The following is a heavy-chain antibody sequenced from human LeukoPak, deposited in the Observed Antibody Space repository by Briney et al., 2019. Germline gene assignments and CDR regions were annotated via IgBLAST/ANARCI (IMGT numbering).Heavy chain of an antibody. V-gene: IGHV3-11*01. Sequence: GGSLRLSCAASGFTFSDYYMSWIRQAPGKGLEWVSYISSSGSTIYYADSVKGRFTISRDNAKNSLYLQMNSLRAEDTAVYYCTGYCSGGSRFTAGYWGQGTLVTVSS. CDR2: ISSSGSTI. D-gene: IGHD2-15*01. CDR1: GFTFSDYY. CDR3: TGYCSGGSRFTAGY. J-gene: IGHJ4*02.